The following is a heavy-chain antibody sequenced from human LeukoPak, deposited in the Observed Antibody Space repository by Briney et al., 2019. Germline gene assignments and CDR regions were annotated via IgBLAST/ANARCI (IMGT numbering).Heavy chain of an antibody. Sequence: SETLSLTCTVSGGSISSHYWSWIRQPPGKGLEWIWYIYYSGSTTYNPSLKSRVTISVDTSKNQFSLKLSSVTAADTAVYYCARGTSGYCSSTSCYGYYYYYMDVWGKGTTVTVCS. V-gene: IGHV4-59*11. J-gene: IGHJ6*03. D-gene: IGHD2-2*01. CDR1: GGSISSHY. CDR2: IYYSGST. CDR3: ARGTSGYCSSTSCYGYYYYYMDV.